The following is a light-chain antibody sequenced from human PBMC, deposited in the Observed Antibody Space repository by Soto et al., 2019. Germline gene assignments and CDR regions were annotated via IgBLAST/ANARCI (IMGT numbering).Light chain of an antibody. CDR3: QQYGSSPLT. CDR2: GAS. V-gene: IGKV3-20*01. Sequence: EVVLTQSPATLSLSAGERATLSCGASQSVFGTYLAWYQQKPGQAPRLLIYGASRRATGVPDRFSGSGYGTDFNLTISRLETEDFAVYSCQQYGSSPLTFGGGTKVDIK. CDR1: QSVFGTY. J-gene: IGKJ4*01.